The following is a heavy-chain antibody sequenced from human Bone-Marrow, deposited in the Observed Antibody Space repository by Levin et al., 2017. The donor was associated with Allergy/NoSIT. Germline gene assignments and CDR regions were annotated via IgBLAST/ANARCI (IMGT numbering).Heavy chain of an antibody. V-gene: IGHV4-30-4*01. D-gene: IGHD3-9*01. CDR3: ARVVDYDILTDYYPPYYFDR. J-gene: IGHJ4*02. CDR1: GGSISSGDHY. CDR2: IYYTGTT. Sequence: SETLSLTCTVSGGSISSGDHYWSWIRQPPGKGLEWIGYIYYTGTTYYNPSLKGRVTISIDTSRNQFSLRLNSVTAADTAVYYCARVVDYDILTDYYPPYYFDRWGQGTLVTVSS.